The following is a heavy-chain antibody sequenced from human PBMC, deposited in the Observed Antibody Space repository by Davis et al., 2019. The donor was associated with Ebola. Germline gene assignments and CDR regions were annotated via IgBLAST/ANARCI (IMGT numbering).Heavy chain of an antibody. CDR3: ARETGDGGGMDV. CDR2: INPSGGST. CDR1: GYTFTAYY. Sequence: ASVKVSCKASGYTFTAYYMHWVRQAPGQGLEWMGIINPSGGSTSYAQKLQGRVTMTRDTSTSTVYMELSSLRSEDAAVYYCARETGDGGGMDVWGKGTTVTVSS. J-gene: IGHJ6*04. V-gene: IGHV1-46*01. D-gene: IGHD7-27*01.